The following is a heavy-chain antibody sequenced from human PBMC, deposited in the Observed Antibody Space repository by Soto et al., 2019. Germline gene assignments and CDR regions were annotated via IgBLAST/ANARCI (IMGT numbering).Heavy chain of an antibody. Sequence: ASVKVSCKASGGTFSSYAISWVRQAPGQGLEWMGGIIAYYGTTNYAQKFQGRVTMTTDKSTSTAYMELRSLRSDDTAVYYCARAQWLAYMDVCGQGTTVTVSS. J-gene: IGHJ6*02. CDR2: IIAYYGTT. CDR1: GGTFSSYA. V-gene: IGHV1-18*01. D-gene: IGHD6-19*01. CDR3: ARAQWLAYMDV.